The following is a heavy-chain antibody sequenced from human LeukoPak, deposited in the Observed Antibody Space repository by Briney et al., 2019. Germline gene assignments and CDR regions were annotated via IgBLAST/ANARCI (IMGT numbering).Heavy chain of an antibody. V-gene: IGHV4-61*01. CDR3: ASGGPYSGYIY. Sequence: PSETLSLTCTVSGGSVSSGNYYWSWIRQPPGKGLEWIGYVIYSGSTNYNPSLKSRVAISVDTSKNQFSLKVGSVTAADTAVYYCASGGPYSGYIYWGQGTLVTVSS. D-gene: IGHD5-12*01. J-gene: IGHJ4*02. CDR1: GGSVSSGNYY. CDR2: VIYSGST.